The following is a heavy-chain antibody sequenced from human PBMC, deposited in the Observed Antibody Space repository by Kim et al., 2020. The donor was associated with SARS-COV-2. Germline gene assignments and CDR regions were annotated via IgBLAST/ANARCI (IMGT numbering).Heavy chain of an antibody. D-gene: IGHD6-13*01. CDR3: ASFEIAAAAGAFDI. J-gene: IGHJ3*02. V-gene: IGHV4-59*01. CDR2: IYYSGST. CDR1: GGSISSYY. Sequence: SETLSLTCTVSGGSISSYYWSWIRQPPGKGLEWIGYIYYSGSTNYNPSLKSRVTISVDTSKNQFSLKLSSVTAADTAVYYCASFEIAAAAGAFDIWGQGTMGTVSS.